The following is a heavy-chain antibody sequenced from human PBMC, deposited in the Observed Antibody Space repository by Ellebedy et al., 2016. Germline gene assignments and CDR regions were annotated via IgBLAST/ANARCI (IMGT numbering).Heavy chain of an antibody. CDR3: ARTYSGTYVDY. Sequence: GGSLRLSCAASGFTFSNAWMNWVRQAPGKGLEWVGRIKSKTDGGTTDYAAPVKGRFTISRDDSKNTLYLQMNSLRAEDTAVYYCARTYSGTYVDYWGQGTLVTVSS. CDR2: IKSKTDGGTT. J-gene: IGHJ4*02. D-gene: IGHD1-26*01. V-gene: IGHV3-15*07. CDR1: GFTFSNAW.